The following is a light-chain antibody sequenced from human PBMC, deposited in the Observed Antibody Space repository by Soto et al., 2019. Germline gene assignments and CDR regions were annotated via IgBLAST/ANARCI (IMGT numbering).Light chain of an antibody. CDR2: GAS. CDR1: QKITNNF. CDR3: QQFNIWPHMLS. Sequence: EIVLTQSPVTLSLSPGERATLSCRASQKITNNFLAWFQQKPGLAPRLLIYGASTRASGIPDRFSGSGSGIDFALTISRLEPEDFAVYYCQQFNIWPHMLSFGGGTKLE. J-gene: IGKJ4*01. V-gene: IGKV3-20*01.